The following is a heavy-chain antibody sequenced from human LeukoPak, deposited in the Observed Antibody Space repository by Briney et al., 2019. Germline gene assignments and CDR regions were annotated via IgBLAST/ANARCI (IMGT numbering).Heavy chain of an antibody. V-gene: IGHV3-48*03. D-gene: IGHD3-22*01. CDR1: GFTFSSYE. CDR2: ISSSGSNI. CDR3: AREGSNSGFFV. J-gene: IGHJ4*02. Sequence: GGSLRLSCAASGFTFSSYEMNWVRQAPGKGLEWVSYISSSGSNIDYADSVKGRFTISRDSAKNSLYLQMNSLRADDTAIYYCAREGSNSGFFVWGQGTLVTVSS.